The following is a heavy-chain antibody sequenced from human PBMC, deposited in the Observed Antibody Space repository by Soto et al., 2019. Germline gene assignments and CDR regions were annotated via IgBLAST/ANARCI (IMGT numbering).Heavy chain of an antibody. V-gene: IGHV3-30*18. CDR2: ISYDGSNK. Sequence: PGGSLRLSCAASGFTFSSYGMHWVRQAPGKGLEWVAVISYDGSNKYYADSVKGRFTISRDNSKNTLYLQMNSLRAEDTAVYYCAKEQLAQYYYYYYGMDVWGQGTTVTVSS. J-gene: IGHJ6*02. CDR1: GFTFSSYG. D-gene: IGHD6-6*01. CDR3: AKEQLAQYYYYYYGMDV.